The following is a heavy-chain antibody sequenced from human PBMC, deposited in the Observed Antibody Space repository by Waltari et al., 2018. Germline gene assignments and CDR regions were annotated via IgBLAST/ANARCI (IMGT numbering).Heavy chain of an antibody. J-gene: IGHJ5*02. CDR3: ARGPSSGYYYEAEGSNWFDP. Sequence: QVQLVQSGAEVKKPGASVKVSCKASGYTFTSYAMPWVRQAPGQRLERMGRINAGNGNTKYSQEFQGRVTITRDTAASTAYMELSSLRSEDMAVYYCARGPSSGYYYEAEGSNWFDPWGQGTLVTVSS. V-gene: IGHV1-3*03. CDR2: INAGNGNT. D-gene: IGHD3-22*01. CDR1: GYTFTSYA.